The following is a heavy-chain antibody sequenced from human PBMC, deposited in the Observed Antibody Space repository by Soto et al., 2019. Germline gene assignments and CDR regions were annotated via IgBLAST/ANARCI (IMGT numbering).Heavy chain of an antibody. V-gene: IGHV3-30*04. Sequence: QVQLVESGGGVVQPGRSLRLSCAASGFIFNNYAMHWVRQAPGKGLEWVAVISFDGGNDYYADSVKGRFTISRDNSKNTLSLQMNGLRPEDTALYYCARVNIGSDWYSVDYWGQGTLVTVSS. CDR2: ISFDGGND. J-gene: IGHJ4*02. CDR3: ARVNIGSDWYSVDY. CDR1: GFIFNNYA. D-gene: IGHD2-21*02.